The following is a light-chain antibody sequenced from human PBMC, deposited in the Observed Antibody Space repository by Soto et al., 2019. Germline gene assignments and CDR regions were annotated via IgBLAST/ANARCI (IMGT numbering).Light chain of an antibody. Sequence: QSALTQPRSVSGSPGQSVTISCTGTDSDIGGSNHVSWYQHHPDKAPNLLIFDVTKRPSGVPGRFSGSKSGNTASLTISGLQAEDGADYYCCSYTSSSILYVFGTGTKVTVL. CDR1: DSDIGGSNH. J-gene: IGLJ1*01. CDR3: CSYTSSSILYV. V-gene: IGLV2-11*01. CDR2: DVT.